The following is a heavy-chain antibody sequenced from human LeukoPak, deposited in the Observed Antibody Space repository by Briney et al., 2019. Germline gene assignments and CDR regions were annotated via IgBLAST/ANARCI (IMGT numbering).Heavy chain of an antibody. V-gene: IGHV4-34*01. CDR1: GGSFSSYH. CDR3: ARERVVIIYGWFDP. Sequence: PSETLSLTCAVYGGSFSSYHWSWIRQPPGKGLEWIGEINHSGSTNYNPSLKSRVTITVDTSKNQFSLKLSSVTAADTAVYYCARERVVIIYGWFDPWGQGTLVTVSS. D-gene: IGHD3-3*01. CDR2: INHSGST. J-gene: IGHJ5*02.